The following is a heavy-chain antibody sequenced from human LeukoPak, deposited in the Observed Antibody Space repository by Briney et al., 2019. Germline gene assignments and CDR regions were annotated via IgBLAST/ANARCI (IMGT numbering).Heavy chain of an antibody. D-gene: IGHD3-22*01. CDR3: AKDRVTMIVDDEFDY. J-gene: IGHJ4*02. CDR1: GFTFSSYA. Sequence: PGGSLRLSCAASGFTFSSYAMSWVGQGPGKGLEWVSAISGSGGSTYYADSVKGRFTISRDNSKNTLYLQMNSLRAEDTAVYYCAKDRVTMIVDDEFDYWGQGTLVTVSS. V-gene: IGHV3-23*01. CDR2: ISGSGGST.